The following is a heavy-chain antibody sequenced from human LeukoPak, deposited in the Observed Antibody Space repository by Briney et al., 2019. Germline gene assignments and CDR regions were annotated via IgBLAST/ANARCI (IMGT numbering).Heavy chain of an antibody. Sequence: PSETLSLTCTVSGGSISGYHWGWIRQPPGKGLEWIGYIYYSGSTTYNPSLTSRVTISLDTSKNQFSLNLSSVTAADTAVYYCARDKQPGDYWGQGNLVTVSS. CDR3: ARDKQPGDY. J-gene: IGHJ4*02. CDR2: IYYSGST. D-gene: IGHD5-18*01. V-gene: IGHV4-59*01. CDR1: GGSISGYH.